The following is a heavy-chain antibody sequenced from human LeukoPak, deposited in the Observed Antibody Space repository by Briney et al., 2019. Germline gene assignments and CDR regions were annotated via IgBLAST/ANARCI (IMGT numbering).Heavy chain of an antibody. CDR1: GFTFSSYA. D-gene: IGHD3-22*01. CDR2: ISGSGGST. V-gene: IGHV3-23*01. J-gene: IGHJ4*02. CDR3: AKSGSSAYYDSSGYYYVYFDY. Sequence: GGSLRLSCAASGFTFSSYAMSWVRQAPGKGLEWVSAISGSGGSTYYADSVKGRFTISRDNSKSTLYLQMNSLRAEDTAVYYCAKSGSSAYYDSSGYYYVYFDYWGQGTLVTVSS.